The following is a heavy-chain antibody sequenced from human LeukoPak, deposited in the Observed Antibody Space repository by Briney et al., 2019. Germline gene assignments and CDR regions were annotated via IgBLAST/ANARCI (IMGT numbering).Heavy chain of an antibody. Sequence: GSLRLSCAASGLTFSRSWMHWVRQTPGKGLEWVAGIKEDGGQKDYVASVRGRLTISRDNARNSLYLQMNNLRADDTAVYYCATGGPMGSSWGQGTLVIVSA. CDR3: ATGGPMGSS. CDR2: IKEDGGQK. J-gene: IGHJ4*02. CDR1: GLTFSRSW. V-gene: IGHV3-7*01. D-gene: IGHD3-10*01.